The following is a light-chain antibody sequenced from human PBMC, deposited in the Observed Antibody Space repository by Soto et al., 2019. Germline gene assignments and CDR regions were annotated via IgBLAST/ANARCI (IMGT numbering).Light chain of an antibody. J-gene: IGKJ2*01. CDR1: QSVLYSSNNKNY. CDR3: QQYYSTPPYT. V-gene: IGKV4-1*01. CDR2: WAS. Sequence: IVMTQSPDSLAVSLGERATINCKSSQSVLYSSNNKNYLAWYRQKPGQPPKLFIYWASIRESGVPDRISGSGSGTDFTLTITSLQVEDVANYYCQQYYSTPPYTFGQGTKLEIK.